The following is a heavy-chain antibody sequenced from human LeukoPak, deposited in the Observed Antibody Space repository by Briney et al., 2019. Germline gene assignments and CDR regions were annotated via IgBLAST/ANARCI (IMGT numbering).Heavy chain of an antibody. Sequence: SETLSLTCTVSGGSISRYYWSWIRQPPGKGLEWIGYIYHSGTTNYNPSLKSRVTISVDTSKNQFSLKLSSVTAADTAVYYCARSDSSGYPFVDWGQGTLVTVSS. D-gene: IGHD3-22*01. CDR1: GGSISRYY. CDR2: IYHSGTT. V-gene: IGHV4-59*01. J-gene: IGHJ4*02. CDR3: ARSDSSGYPFVD.